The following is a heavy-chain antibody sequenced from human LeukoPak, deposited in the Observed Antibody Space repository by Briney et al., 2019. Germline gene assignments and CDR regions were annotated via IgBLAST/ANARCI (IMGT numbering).Heavy chain of an antibody. Sequence: GSLRLSCSASGFTFCRFALSWVRQAPGKGLEWVSAISGSGGSTYYADSVKGRFTISRDNAKNSLYLQMNSLRAEDTAVYYCARGRGWTRYYFDYWGQGTLVTASS. CDR1: GFTFCRFA. D-gene: IGHD3/OR15-3a*01. CDR2: ISGSGGST. CDR3: ARGRGWTRYYFDY. J-gene: IGHJ4*02. V-gene: IGHV3-23*01.